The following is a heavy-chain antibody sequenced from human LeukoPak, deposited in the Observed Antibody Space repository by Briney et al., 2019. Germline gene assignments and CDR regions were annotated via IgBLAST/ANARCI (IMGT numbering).Heavy chain of an antibody. CDR1: GFTFSSYW. CDR3: ARVREDGQWLFLSYRIGLSGFNDY. Sequence: PGGSLRLSCAASGFTFSSYWMSWVRQAPGKGLEWVANIKQDGSEKYYVDSVKGRFTISRDNAKNSLYLQMNSLRAEDTAVYYCARVREDGQWLFLSYRIGLSGFNDYWGQGTLVTVSS. V-gene: IGHV3-7*01. J-gene: IGHJ4*02. CDR2: IKQDGSEK. D-gene: IGHD6-19*01.